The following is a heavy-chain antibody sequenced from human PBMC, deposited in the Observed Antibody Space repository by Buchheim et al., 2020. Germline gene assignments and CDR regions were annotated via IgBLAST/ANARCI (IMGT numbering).Heavy chain of an antibody. CDR1: GGPISSGGYY. CDR2: IYYSGGT. J-gene: IGHJ4*02. CDR3: ARSGMGFNDYVWGNYRGPVDY. D-gene: IGHD3-16*02. Sequence: QVQLQESGPGLVKPSQTLSLTCTVSGGPISSGGYYWSWIRQHPGKGLEWIGFIYYSGGTYYNPSLKSRVVISVDTSTNQFSLKLSSVTAADTAVYYCARSGMGFNDYVWGNYRGPVDYWGQGTL. V-gene: IGHV4-31*03.